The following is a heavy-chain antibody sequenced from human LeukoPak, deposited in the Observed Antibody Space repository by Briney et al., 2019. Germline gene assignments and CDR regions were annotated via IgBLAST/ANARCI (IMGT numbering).Heavy chain of an antibody. V-gene: IGHV4-39*07. D-gene: IGHD4-17*01. CDR2: IYYSGST. J-gene: IGHJ5*02. CDR3: ARILITTSPTNWFDP. CDR1: GGSISSSSYY. Sequence: PSETLSLACTVSGGSISSSSYYWGWIRQPPGKGLEWIGSIYYSGSTYYNPSLKSRVTISVDTSKNQFSLKLSSVTAADTAVYYCARILITTSPTNWFDPWGQGTLVTVSS.